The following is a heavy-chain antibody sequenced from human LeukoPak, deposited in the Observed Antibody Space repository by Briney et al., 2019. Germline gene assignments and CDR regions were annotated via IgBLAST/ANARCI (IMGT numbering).Heavy chain of an antibody. V-gene: IGHV1-2*02. D-gene: IGHD6-13*01. CDR1: GYTFTVYY. CDR3: ARGRRSWYYFDY. J-gene: IGHJ4*02. CDR2: INPNSGGT. Sequence: ASVKDSCKASGYTFTVYYMHWVRQAPGQGLEWMGWINPNSGGTNYAQKFQGRVTMTRDTSISTAYMELSRLRSDDTAVYYCARGRRSWYYFDYWGQGTLVTVSS.